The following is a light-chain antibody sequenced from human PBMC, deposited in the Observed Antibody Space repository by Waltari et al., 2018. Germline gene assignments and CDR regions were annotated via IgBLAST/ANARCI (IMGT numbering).Light chain of an antibody. CDR2: GIG. CDR3: QSYASSLSGSV. CDR1: SSNTGAGYN. V-gene: IGLV1-40*01. J-gene: IGLJ1*01. Sequence: QSVLTQPPSVSGAPGQRVTISCTGSSSNTGAGYNVHWYQQLPGTAPKLLIYGIGNRPPGVPDRSSGPKSGTSASLAITGLQAGDEAAYTGQSYASSLSGSVVGTGTKVTDL.